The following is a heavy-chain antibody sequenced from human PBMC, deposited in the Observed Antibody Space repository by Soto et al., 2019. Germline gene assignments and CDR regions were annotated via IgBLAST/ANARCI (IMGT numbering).Heavy chain of an antibody. Sequence: QVQLVQSGAEVKKPGASVKVSCKASGYTFTSYGFSWVRQAPGQGLEWMGWVSGYNDNTNYAQKFQGRVTMTTDTSTSTACMELRSLKSDDTAVYYCAREQWLIAIDYWGQGTPVTVSS. D-gene: IGHD6-19*01. V-gene: IGHV1-18*01. CDR3: AREQWLIAIDY. CDR2: VSGYNDNT. CDR1: GYTFTSYG. J-gene: IGHJ4*02.